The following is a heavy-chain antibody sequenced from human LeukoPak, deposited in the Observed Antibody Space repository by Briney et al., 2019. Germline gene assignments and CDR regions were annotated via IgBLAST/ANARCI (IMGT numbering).Heavy chain of an antibody. CDR3: ARDGHNYETDS. Sequence: GGSLRLSCAASGFTFSSYSMNWVRQAPGKGLEWVSYISSSSLTIYYADSVKGRFTISRDNAKNSLYLQTNSLRDEDTAVYYCARDGHNYETDSWGQGTLVTVSS. CDR1: GFTFSSYS. V-gene: IGHV3-48*02. J-gene: IGHJ4*02. D-gene: IGHD5-18*01. CDR2: ISSSSLTI.